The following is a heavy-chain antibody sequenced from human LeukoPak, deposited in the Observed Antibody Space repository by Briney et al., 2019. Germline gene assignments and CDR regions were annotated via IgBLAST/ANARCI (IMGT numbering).Heavy chain of an antibody. CDR1: GFTFSSYA. Sequence: GGSLRLSCAASGFTFSSYAMSWVRQAPGEGLQWVSGISGSGSGTYYADSVRGRFTISRDNSKNTLYLQMNSLRAEDTAVYYCAKGRKYQLLSFDYWGQGTLVTVSS. J-gene: IGHJ4*02. CDR3: AKGRKYQLLSFDY. D-gene: IGHD2-2*01. CDR2: ISGSGSGT. V-gene: IGHV3-23*01.